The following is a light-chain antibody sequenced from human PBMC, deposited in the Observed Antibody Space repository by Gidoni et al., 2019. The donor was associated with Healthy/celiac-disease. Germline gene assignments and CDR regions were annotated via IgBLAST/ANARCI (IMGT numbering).Light chain of an antibody. CDR1: QSVSSN. V-gene: IGKV3-15*01. CDR3: QQYNNWPGT. CDR2: GAS. J-gene: IGKJ1*01. Sequence: EIVMTQSPATLSVSPWERATLSCRASQSVSSNLAWYQQKPSQAPRLLIYGASTRATGIPARFSGSGSGTEFTLTISSLQSEDFAVYYCQQYNNWPGTFGQGTKVEIK.